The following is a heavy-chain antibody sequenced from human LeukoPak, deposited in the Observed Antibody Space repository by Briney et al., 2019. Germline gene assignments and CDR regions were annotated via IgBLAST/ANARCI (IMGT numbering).Heavy chain of an antibody. CDR1: GGSFSGYY. CDR3: ARPVTMNRGVMRGPFES. CDR2: INHSGST. D-gene: IGHD3-10*01. J-gene: IGHJ4*02. V-gene: IGHV4-34*01. Sequence: SETLSLTCAVYGGSFSGYYWSWIRQPPGKGLEWIGEINHSGSTNYNPSLKSRVTMSVDTSKNQFSLKLSSVTAADTAVYYCARPVTMNRGVMRGPFESWGQGTLVTVSS.